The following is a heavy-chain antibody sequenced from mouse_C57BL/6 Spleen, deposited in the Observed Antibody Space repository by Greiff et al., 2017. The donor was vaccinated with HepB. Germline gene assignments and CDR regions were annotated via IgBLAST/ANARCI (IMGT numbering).Heavy chain of an antibody. CDR3: ARWDYDVRDYFDY. D-gene: IGHD2-4*01. CDR2: IYPGDGDT. V-gene: IGHV1-80*01. CDR1: GYAFSSYW. J-gene: IGHJ2*01. Sequence: QVQLQQSGAELVKPGASVKISCKASGYAFSSYWMNWVKQRPGKGLEWIGQIYPGDGDTNYNGKFKGKATLTADKSSSTAYMQLSSLTSEDSAVYFCARWDYDVRDYFDYWGQGTTLTVSS.